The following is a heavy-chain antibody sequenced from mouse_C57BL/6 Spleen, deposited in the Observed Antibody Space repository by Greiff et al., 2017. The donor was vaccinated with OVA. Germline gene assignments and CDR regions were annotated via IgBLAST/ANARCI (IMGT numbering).Heavy chain of an antibody. D-gene: IGHD4-1*01. Sequence: VQLQQPGAELVMPGASVKLSCKASGYTFTSYWMHWVKQRPGQGLEWIGEIDPSDSYTNYNQKFKGKSTLTVDKSSSTAYMQLSSLTAEDAAVYDCARKGTGRRDFDYWGQGTTLTVSS. J-gene: IGHJ2*01. CDR1: GYTFTSYW. CDR3: ARKGTGRRDFDY. V-gene: IGHV1-69*01. CDR2: IDPSDSYT.